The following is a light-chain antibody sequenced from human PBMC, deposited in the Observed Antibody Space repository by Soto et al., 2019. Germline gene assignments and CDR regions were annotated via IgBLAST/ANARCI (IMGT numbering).Light chain of an antibody. CDR2: DAS. CDR3: HQYGYLGT. CDR1: QTVSISF. V-gene: IGKV3-20*01. J-gene: IGKJ1*01. Sequence: EILLIQSPCTLSLSPGDRATVPCWTSQTVSISFLAWYQQTPGQAPRLLIYDASIRATDIPDRFTGSGSGTDFTLTISRLEPEDYAVYYCHQYGYLGTFGQGTKVDIK.